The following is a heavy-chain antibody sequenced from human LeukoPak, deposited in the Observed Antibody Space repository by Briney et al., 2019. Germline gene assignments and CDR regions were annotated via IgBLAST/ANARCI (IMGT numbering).Heavy chain of an antibody. CDR1: GGSISSYY. J-gene: IGHJ3*02. CDR3: ARHYYDSSGYYKEGTDI. Sequence: SETLSLTCTVSGGSISSYYWSWIRQPPGKGLEWIGYIYYSGSTNYSPSLKRRVTISVDTSKNQFSLKLSSVTAADTAVYYCARHYYDSSGYYKEGTDIWGQGTMVTVSS. D-gene: IGHD3-22*01. V-gene: IGHV4-59*01. CDR2: IYYSGST.